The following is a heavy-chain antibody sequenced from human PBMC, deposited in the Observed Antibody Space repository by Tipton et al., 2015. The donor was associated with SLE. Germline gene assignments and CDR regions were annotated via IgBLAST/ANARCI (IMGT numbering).Heavy chain of an antibody. Sequence: QLVQSGPEVKKPGASVKVSCKASGYTFTGYYMHWVRQAPGQGLEWMGRINPNSGGTNYAQKFQGGVTMTRDTSISTACMELSRLRPDDTAVYYCARDRGKLGMDLYYWGQGTLVTVSS. D-gene: IGHD7-27*01. V-gene: IGHV1-2*06. CDR3: ARDRGKLGMDLYY. CDR2: INPNSGGT. CDR1: GYTFTGYY. J-gene: IGHJ4*02.